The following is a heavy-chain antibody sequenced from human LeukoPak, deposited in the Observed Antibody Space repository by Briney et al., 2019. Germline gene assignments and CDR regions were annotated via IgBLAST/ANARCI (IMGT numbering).Heavy chain of an antibody. Sequence: GGSLRLSCAASGFTFSSYAMHWVRQAPGKGLEWVAVISYDGSNKYYADSVKGRFTISRDNSKNTLYLQMNSLRAEDTAVYYCARDDYYDSSGYYYVYLFGYWGQGTLVTVSS. J-gene: IGHJ4*02. V-gene: IGHV3-30-3*01. CDR2: ISYDGSNK. D-gene: IGHD3-22*01. CDR3: ARDDYYDSSGYYYVYLFGY. CDR1: GFTFSSYA.